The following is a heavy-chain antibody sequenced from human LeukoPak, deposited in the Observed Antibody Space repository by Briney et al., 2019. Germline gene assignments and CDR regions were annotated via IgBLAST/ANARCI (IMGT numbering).Heavy chain of an antibody. Sequence: ASVKVSCKSSGFTFTDEYIHWVRQAPGQGLEWMGWINPYSGAINYAQKFQGRVTLTRDTSISTAYMELSKLTSGDTAVYYCARDPKSQLLLDYWGQGTLVTVSS. CDR1: GFTFTDEY. CDR3: ARDPKSQLLLDY. CDR2: INPYSGAI. D-gene: IGHD2-2*01. J-gene: IGHJ4*02. V-gene: IGHV1-2*02.